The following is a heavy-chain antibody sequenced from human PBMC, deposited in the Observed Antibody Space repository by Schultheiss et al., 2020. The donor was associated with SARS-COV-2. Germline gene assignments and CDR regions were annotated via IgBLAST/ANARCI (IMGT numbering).Heavy chain of an antibody. CDR2: ISDDGSVT. V-gene: IGHV3-30*18. J-gene: IGHJ6*02. CDR3: AKADSSGWYYYYGMDV. Sequence: GESLKISCAASGFTFSSYDMHWVRQAPGKGLEWVAVISDDGSVTYHADSVKGRFTISRDNSKKTLYLHMNSLSTEDTAVYYCAKADSSGWYYYYGMDVWGQGTTVTVSS. D-gene: IGHD6-19*01. CDR1: GFTFSSYD.